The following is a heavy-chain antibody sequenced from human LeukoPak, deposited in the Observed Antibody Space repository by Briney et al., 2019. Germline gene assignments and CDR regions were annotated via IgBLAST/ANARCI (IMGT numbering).Heavy chain of an antibody. Sequence: GGSLRLSCAASGITFSAYSMNWVRQAPGKGLEWVSGISWNSGSIGYADSVKGRFTISRDNAKNSLYLQMNSLRAEDTALYYCAKDMGSGSYRGGFDYWGQGTLVTVSS. D-gene: IGHD1-26*01. V-gene: IGHV3-9*01. CDR1: GITFSAYS. CDR3: AKDMGSGSYRGGFDY. J-gene: IGHJ4*02. CDR2: ISWNSGSI.